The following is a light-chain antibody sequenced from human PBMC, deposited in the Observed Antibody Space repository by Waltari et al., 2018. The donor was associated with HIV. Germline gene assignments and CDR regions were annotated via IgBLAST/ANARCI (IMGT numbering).Light chain of an antibody. CDR1: QNIEND. V-gene: IGKV1-17*01. CDR2: VAS. Sequence: DIQMTQSPSFLSASVGDRVTTACRASQNIENDLAWYQQKPGTAPKRLIYVASKLESGVPSRFSGSGSGTDFTLTISSLQPEDFATYYCLQHNSYPRTFGQGTKVDI. CDR3: LQHNSYPRT. J-gene: IGKJ1*01.